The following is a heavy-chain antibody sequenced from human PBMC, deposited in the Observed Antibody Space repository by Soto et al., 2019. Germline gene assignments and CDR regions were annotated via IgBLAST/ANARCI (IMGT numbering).Heavy chain of an antibody. CDR1: GFTFSSYA. D-gene: IGHD3-9*01. V-gene: IGHV3-23*01. CDR3: AKGLTDWASTRGGGNAFDI. CDR2: IGGSGGST. Sequence: EVQLLESGGGLVQPGGSLRLSCAASGFTFSSYAMSWVRQAPGMGLEWVSTIGGSGGSTYYGDSVKGRFTISRDSSKNTLYLQMSSLRAEDKAVYYCAKGLTDWASTRGGGNAFDIWGQGTRVTVSS. J-gene: IGHJ3*02.